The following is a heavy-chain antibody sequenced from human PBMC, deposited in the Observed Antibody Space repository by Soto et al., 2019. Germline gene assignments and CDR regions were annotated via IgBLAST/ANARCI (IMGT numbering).Heavy chain of an antibody. D-gene: IGHD3-22*01. CDR2: IYYSGST. Sequence: PSETLSLTCTVSGGSISPYYWSWIRQTPGKRLEWIAYIYYSGSTNYNPSLKSRVTISVDTSKNQCSLKLSSVTAADTAVYYCARASYYSDSFGYFLDSWGQGTLVTVSS. V-gene: IGHV4-59*01. CDR1: GGSISPYY. J-gene: IGHJ4*02. CDR3: ARASYYSDSFGYFLDS.